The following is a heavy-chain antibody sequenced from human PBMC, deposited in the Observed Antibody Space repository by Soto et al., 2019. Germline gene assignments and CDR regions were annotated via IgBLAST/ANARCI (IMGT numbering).Heavy chain of an antibody. J-gene: IGHJ4*01. V-gene: IGHV3-23*01. Sequence: EVQLLESGGGLVQPGGSLRLSCAASGFTFSSYAMSWVRQAPGKGLEWVSAISGSGGSTYYADSVKGRFTISRDNSKNTLYLQLNSLIAEDTAVYYCPKHGFSYGYPYFDYCVHGTLVTVSS. CDR2: ISGSGGST. D-gene: IGHD5-18*01. CDR3: PKHGFSYGYPYFDY. CDR1: GFTFSSYA.